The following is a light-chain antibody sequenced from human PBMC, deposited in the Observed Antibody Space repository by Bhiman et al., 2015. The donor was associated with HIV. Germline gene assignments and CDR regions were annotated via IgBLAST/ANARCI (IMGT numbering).Light chain of an antibody. CDR1: SSNIGAGSD. CDR3: GTWDASLTTVV. Sequence: QSVLTQPPSVSGAPGQRVTISCTGGSSNIGAGSDVHWYQQLPGTAPKLLIYGNNNRPSGIPDRFSGSKSGTSATLGITGLQTGDEADYYCGTWDASLTTVVFGGGTKLTVL. CDR2: GNN. J-gene: IGLJ3*02. V-gene: IGLV1-50*01.